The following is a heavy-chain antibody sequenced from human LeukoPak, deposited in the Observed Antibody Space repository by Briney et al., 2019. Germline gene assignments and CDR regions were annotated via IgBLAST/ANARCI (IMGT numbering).Heavy chain of an antibody. CDR2: IYYSGST. CDR3: ARRRDDPTYHNDAFDI. J-gene: IGHJ3*02. D-gene: IGHD1-14*01. CDR1: GGSISSYY. V-gene: IGHV4-59*08. Sequence: SSETLSLTCAVSGGSISSYYWSWIRQPPGKGLEWIGYIYYSGSTNYNPSLKSRVTISVDTSKNQFSLKLSSVTAADTAVYYCARRRDDPTYHNDAFDIWGQGTMVTVSS.